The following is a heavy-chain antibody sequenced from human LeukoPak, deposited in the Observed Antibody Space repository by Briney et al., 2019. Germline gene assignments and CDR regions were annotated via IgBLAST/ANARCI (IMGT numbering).Heavy chain of an antibody. Sequence: SETLSLTCTVSGGSISSYYWNWIRQPAGKGLEWIGRIYSSGSTNYNPSLRSRVTMSLDTSKNQFSLKLSSVTAADTAVYYCARTLVGATRGRYFDYWGQGTLVTVSS. D-gene: IGHD1-26*01. CDR1: GGSISSYY. CDR2: IYSSGST. J-gene: IGHJ4*02. V-gene: IGHV4-4*07. CDR3: ARTLVGATRGRYFDY.